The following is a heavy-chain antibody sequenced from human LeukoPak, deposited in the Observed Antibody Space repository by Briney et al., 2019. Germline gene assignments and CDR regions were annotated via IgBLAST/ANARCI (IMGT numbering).Heavy chain of an antibody. CDR2: IIPIFGTA. J-gene: IGHJ6*03. CDR3: ARALGYSYGFPQYYYIDV. D-gene: IGHD5-18*01. CDR1: GGTFSSYA. V-gene: IGHV1-69*13. Sequence: ASVKVSCKASGGTFSSYAISWVRQAPGQGLEWMGGIIPIFGTANYAQKFQGRVTITADESMSTAYMELSSLRSEDTAVYYCARALGYSYGFPQYYYIDVWGKGTTVTVSS.